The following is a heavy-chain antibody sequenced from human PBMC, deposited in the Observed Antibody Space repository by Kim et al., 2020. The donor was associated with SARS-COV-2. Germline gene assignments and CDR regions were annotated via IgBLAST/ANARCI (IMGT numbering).Heavy chain of an antibody. CDR1: GFTFSSYS. CDR2: ISSSSSYI. D-gene: IGHD1-26*01. CDR3: ARDLVVYGGIGYYYGMDV. Sequence: GGSLRLSCAASGFTFSSYSMNWVRQAPGKGLEWVSSISSSSSYIYYADSVKGRFTISRDNAKNSLYLQMNSLRAEDTAVYYCARDLVVYGGIGYYYGMDVWGQGTTVTVSS. J-gene: IGHJ6*02. V-gene: IGHV3-21*01.